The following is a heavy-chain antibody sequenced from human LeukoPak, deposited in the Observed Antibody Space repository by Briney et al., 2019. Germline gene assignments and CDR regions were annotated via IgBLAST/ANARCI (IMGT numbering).Heavy chain of an antibody. D-gene: IGHD5-12*01. CDR1: GFTFSSYS. Sequence: EGSLRLSCAASGFTFSSYSMNWVRQAPGKGLEWVSYISSSSSTIYYADSVKGRFTISRDNAKNSLYLQMNSLRAEDTAVYYCARIGSGYDFTDNYFDYWGQGTLVTVSS. CDR3: ARIGSGYDFTDNYFDY. CDR2: ISSSSSTI. J-gene: IGHJ4*02. V-gene: IGHV3-48*01.